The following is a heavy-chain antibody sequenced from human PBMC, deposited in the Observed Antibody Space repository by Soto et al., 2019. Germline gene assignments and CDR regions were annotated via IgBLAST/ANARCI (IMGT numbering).Heavy chain of an antibody. Sequence: GASVKVSCKASGYTFTSYAMHWVRQAPGQRLGWMGWINAGNGNTKYSQKFQGRVTITRDTSASTAYMELSSLRSEDTAVYYCARVWSGRYYYYGMDVWGQGTTVTVSS. CDR2: INAGNGNT. CDR1: GYTFTSYA. J-gene: IGHJ6*02. CDR3: ARVWSGRYYYYGMDV. V-gene: IGHV1-3*01. D-gene: IGHD3-3*01.